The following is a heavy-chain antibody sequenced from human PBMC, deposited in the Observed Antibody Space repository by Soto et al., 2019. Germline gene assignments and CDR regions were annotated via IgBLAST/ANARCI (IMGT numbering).Heavy chain of an antibody. J-gene: IGHJ4*02. Sequence: EVQLLESGGGVVQPGGSLRLSCVASGFNFKNFAMAWVRQAPGEGLEWVSGISCCGGSTSYADSVKGRFSIARDDSKNTMSLQMNSLRVEDTAQYYCAKADGEQWLVPHLDNWGQGTLFNVS. CDR2: ISCCGGST. CDR1: GFNFKNFA. D-gene: IGHD6-19*01. V-gene: IGHV3-23*01. CDR3: AKADGEQWLVPHLDN.